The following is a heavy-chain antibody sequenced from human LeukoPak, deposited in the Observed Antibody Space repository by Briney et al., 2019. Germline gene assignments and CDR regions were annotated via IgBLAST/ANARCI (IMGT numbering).Heavy chain of an antibody. CDR3: ARDLTYGGNSPRFDS. J-gene: IGHJ4*02. Sequence: SETLSLTCVVSGYPLSSDYYWAWIRQPPGKGLEWIGNIYHSGSTYYNSSLKSRVTISIDTSKNQFSLNLRSVTAADTAIYYCARDLTYGGNSPRFDSWGQGTLVTVSS. CDR2: IYHSGST. D-gene: IGHD4-23*01. CDR1: GYPLSSDYY. V-gene: IGHV4-38-2*02.